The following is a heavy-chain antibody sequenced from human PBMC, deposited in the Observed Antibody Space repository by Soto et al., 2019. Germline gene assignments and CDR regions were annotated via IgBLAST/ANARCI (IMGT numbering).Heavy chain of an antibody. Sequence: GGSLRLSCAASGFTFSSYWMSWVRQAPGKGLEWVANIKQDGSEKYYVDSVKGRFTISRDNAKNSLYLQMNSLRAEDTAVYYCARAFRPGYCSGGSCYSGFDPWGQGTLVTVSS. CDR3: ARAFRPGYCSGGSCYSGFDP. CDR1: GFTFSSYW. D-gene: IGHD2-15*01. V-gene: IGHV3-7*01. J-gene: IGHJ5*02. CDR2: IKQDGSEK.